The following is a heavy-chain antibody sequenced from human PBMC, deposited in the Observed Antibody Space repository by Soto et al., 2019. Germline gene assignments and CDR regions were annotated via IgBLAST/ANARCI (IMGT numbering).Heavy chain of an antibody. Sequence: SETLSLTFAVYGGSFSGYYWSWIRQPPGKGLEWIGEINHSGSTNYNPSLKSRVTISVDTSKNQFSLKLSSVTAADTAVYYCARGRSGWYHYYYGMDVWGQGTTVTVSS. CDR2: INHSGST. CDR1: GGSFSGYY. CDR3: ARGRSGWYHYYYGMDV. V-gene: IGHV4-34*01. J-gene: IGHJ6*02. D-gene: IGHD6-19*01.